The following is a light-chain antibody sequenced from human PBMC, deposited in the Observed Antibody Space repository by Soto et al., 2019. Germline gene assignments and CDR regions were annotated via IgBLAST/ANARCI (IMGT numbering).Light chain of an antibody. Sequence: QSALTQPASVSGSPGQSITISCTGPFSDVGGYNSVSWYQQHLGKAPKLMIYEVNNRPSGVSNRFSGSRSGNTASLTISGLQAEDEADYYCSSYTSSTTYVFGTGTKVTVL. CDR1: FSDVGGYNS. CDR2: EVN. J-gene: IGLJ1*01. CDR3: SSYTSSTTYV. V-gene: IGLV2-14*01.